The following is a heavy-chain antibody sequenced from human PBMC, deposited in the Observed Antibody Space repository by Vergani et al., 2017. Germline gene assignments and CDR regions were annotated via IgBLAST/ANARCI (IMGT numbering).Heavy chain of an antibody. D-gene: IGHD6-19*01. J-gene: IGHJ3*02. V-gene: IGHV3-23*01. CDR2: ISGSGGST. CDR1: GFTFSSYA. CDR3: ARVTPGYSSGWYSSWDAFDI. Sequence: EVQLLESGGGLVQPGGSLRLSCAASGFTFSSYAMSWVRQAPGKGLEWVSAISGSGGSTYYADSVKGRFTISRDNSKNTLYLQMNSLRAEDTAVYYCARVTPGYSSGWYSSWDAFDIWGQGTMVTVSS.